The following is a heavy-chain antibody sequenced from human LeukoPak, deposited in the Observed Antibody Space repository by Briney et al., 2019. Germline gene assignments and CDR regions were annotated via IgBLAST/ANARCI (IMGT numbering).Heavy chain of an antibody. CDR3: AKDRVLAYQDTADSFDM. CDR1: GFTSDDYA. J-gene: IGHJ3*02. Sequence: PGGSLRLSCAASGFTSDDYAMHWVRQAPGKGLEWVSLISGDGRDAYYGDFVKGRFTISRDNINNSLYLQMNNLRTEDTALYYCAKDRVLAYQDTADSFDMCGQGTVVTVSS. CDR2: ISGDGRDA. V-gene: IGHV3-43*02. D-gene: IGHD2-21*01.